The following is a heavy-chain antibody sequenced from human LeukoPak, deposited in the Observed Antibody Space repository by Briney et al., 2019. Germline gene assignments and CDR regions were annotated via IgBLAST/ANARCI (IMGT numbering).Heavy chain of an antibody. Sequence: PGGSLRLSCAASGFTVSSNYMSWVRQAPGKGLEWVSVIYSGGSTYSADSVKGRFTISRDNSKNTLYLQMNSLRAEDTAVYYCARGLGETGKNYFDYWGQGTLVTVSS. V-gene: IGHV3-53*01. CDR1: GFTVSSNY. CDR2: IYSGGST. CDR3: ARGLGETGKNYFDY. J-gene: IGHJ4*02. D-gene: IGHD3-16*01.